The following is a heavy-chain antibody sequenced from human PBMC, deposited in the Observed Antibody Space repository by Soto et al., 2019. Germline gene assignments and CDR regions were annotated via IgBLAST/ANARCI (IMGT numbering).Heavy chain of an antibody. CDR1: GFTFSSYW. CDR2: INEDGSVK. Sequence: GGSLRLSCAASGFTFSSYWMTWVRQAPGRGLEWVANINEDGSVKGYVDSVKGRFTISRDNARNSLNLQMNSLRAEDTAVYYFARDMTKRAFYPGYRGQGTLVTVS. J-gene: IGHJ4*02. D-gene: IGHD1-1*01. CDR3: ARDMTKRAFYPGY. V-gene: IGHV3-7*01.